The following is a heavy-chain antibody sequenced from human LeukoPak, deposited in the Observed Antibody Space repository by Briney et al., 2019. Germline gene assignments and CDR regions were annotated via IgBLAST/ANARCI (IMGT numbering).Heavy chain of an antibody. CDR1: GGSFSGYY. CDR2: INHSGST. V-gene: IGHV4-34*01. CDR3: ARGSVVVVAATVFDY. D-gene: IGHD2-15*01. Sequence: SETLSLTCAVYGGSFSGYYWSWIRQPPGKGLEWIGEINHSGSTNHNPSLKSRVTISVDTSKNQFSLKLSSVTAADTAVYYCARGSVVVVAATVFDYWGQGTLVTVSS. J-gene: IGHJ4*02.